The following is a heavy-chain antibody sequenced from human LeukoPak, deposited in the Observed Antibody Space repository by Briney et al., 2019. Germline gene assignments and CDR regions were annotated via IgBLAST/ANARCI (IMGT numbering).Heavy chain of an antibody. D-gene: IGHD5-12*01. J-gene: IGHJ6*03. V-gene: IGHV3-48*01. Sequence: GGSLRLSCAASGFIFSSYTMNWVRQVPGKGLEWVSYITSSSRMIYYADSVKGRFTISRDNAKNSLYLQLNSLRAEDTAVYYCAREAVATSTTIYYYYYMDVWGKGTTVTVSS. CDR2: ITSSSRMI. CDR1: GFIFSSYT. CDR3: AREAVATSTTIYYYYYMDV.